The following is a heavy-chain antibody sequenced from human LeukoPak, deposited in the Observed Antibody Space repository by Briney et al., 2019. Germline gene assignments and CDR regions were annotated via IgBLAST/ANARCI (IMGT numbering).Heavy chain of an antibody. CDR2: IYSGDNT. J-gene: IGHJ4*02. D-gene: IGHD4-23*01. CDR1: GFTVSSNY. Sequence: PGGSLRLSCAASGFTVSSNYMSWVRQAPGKGLEWVPVIYSGDNTYYADSVKGRFTISRDNSKNTLYLQMNSLRAEDTAVYYCARLSYGGFDCWGQGTLVTVSS. V-gene: IGHV3-53*01. CDR3: ARLSYGGFDC.